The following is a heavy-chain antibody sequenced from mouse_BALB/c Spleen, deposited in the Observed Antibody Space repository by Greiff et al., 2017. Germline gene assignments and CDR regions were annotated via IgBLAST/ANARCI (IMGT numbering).Heavy chain of an antibody. D-gene: IGHD2-1*01. J-gene: IGHJ2*01. CDR3: ARGYGNYFDY. V-gene: IGHV5-6-5*01. CDR1: GFTFSSYA. CDR2: LSSGGST. Sequence: EVKLVESGGGLVKPGGSRKLSCAASGFTFSSYAMSWVRQTPEKRLEWVASLSSGGSTYYPDSGKGRFTISRDNARNILYLQMSSLRSEDTAMYYCARGYGNYFDYWGQGTTLTVSS.